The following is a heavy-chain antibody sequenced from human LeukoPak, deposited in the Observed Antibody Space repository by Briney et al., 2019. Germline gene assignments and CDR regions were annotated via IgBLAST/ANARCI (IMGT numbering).Heavy chain of an antibody. V-gene: IGHV3-48*03. CDR1: GFTVSSYE. J-gene: IGHJ4*02. Sequence: GGSLRLSCAASGFTVSSYEMNWVRQAPGKGLEWISYISSSGSTIYYADSVKGRFTISRDNAKNTLYLQMNSLRAEDTAVYYCARELLWFGEPGVDYWGQGTLVTVSS. CDR2: ISSSGSTI. CDR3: ARELLWFGEPGVDY. D-gene: IGHD3-10*01.